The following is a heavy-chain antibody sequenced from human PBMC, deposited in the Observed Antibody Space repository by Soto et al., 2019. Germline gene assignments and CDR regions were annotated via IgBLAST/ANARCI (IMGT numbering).Heavy chain of an antibody. CDR1: GFTFSSYG. D-gene: IGHD2-15*01. Sequence: PGGSLRLSCAASGFTFSSYGRHWVLQAPGKGLEWVAVISYDGSNKYYADSVKGRFTISRDNSKNTLYLQMNSLRAEDTAVYYCAKETYSGPLDYWGQGTLVTVSS. J-gene: IGHJ4*02. CDR2: ISYDGSNK. CDR3: AKETYSGPLDY. V-gene: IGHV3-30*18.